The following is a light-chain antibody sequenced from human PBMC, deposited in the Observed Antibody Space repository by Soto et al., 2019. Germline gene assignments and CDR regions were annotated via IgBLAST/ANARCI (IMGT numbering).Light chain of an antibody. J-gene: IGKJ2*01. CDR2: GAS. Sequence: EVVLTQSRATLSVSAPEGTCLXCRASQSVSSNVAWYQQIPGQTPRLLIYGASTRATTIPVRFSGSGSGTEFTLTISSLQSEDFAVYYCHQYDDGPYTFGQGTKVDI. V-gene: IGKV3-15*01. CDR3: HQYDDGPYT. CDR1: QSVSSN.